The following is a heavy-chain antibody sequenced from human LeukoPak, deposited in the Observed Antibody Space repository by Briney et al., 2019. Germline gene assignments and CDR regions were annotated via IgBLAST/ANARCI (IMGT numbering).Heavy chain of an antibody. Sequence: GSLRLSCAASGFTFSDYYMSWIRQPPGKGLEWIGYIHYTGSTNYNPSLRSRVTISVDTSKNLFSLKLSSVTAADTAVYYCARLQGDSTAIFDYWGQGALVSVSS. CDR1: GFTFSDYY. D-gene: IGHD2-21*01. CDR2: IHYTGST. CDR3: ARLQGDSTAIFDY. V-gene: IGHV4-59*01. J-gene: IGHJ4*02.